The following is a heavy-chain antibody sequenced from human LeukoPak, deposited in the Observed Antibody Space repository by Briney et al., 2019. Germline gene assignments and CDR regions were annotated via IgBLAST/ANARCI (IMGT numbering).Heavy chain of an antibody. CDR2: ISSSSSYI. D-gene: IGHD5-18*01. Sequence: GGSLRLSCAASGFNVGTNYMNWVRQAPGKGLEWVSSISSSSSYIYYADSVKGRFTISRDNAKNSLYLQMNSLRAEDTAAYYCARERGYSYGYSDYWGQGTLVTVSS. CDR1: GFNVGTNY. V-gene: IGHV3-21*01. CDR3: ARERGYSYGYSDY. J-gene: IGHJ4*02.